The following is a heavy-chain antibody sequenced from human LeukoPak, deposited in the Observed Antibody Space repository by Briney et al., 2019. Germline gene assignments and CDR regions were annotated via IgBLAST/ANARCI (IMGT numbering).Heavy chain of an antibody. Sequence: GGSLRLSCAASGFTFDDYAMHWVRQAPGKGLEWVSLISGDGGSTYYADSVKGRFTISRDNSKDSLYLQMNSLRTEDTALYYCAKDTMDTAMVNPGMCDYWGQGTLVTVSS. CDR2: ISGDGGST. V-gene: IGHV3-43*02. J-gene: IGHJ4*02. D-gene: IGHD5-18*01. CDR1: GFTFDDYA. CDR3: AKDTMDTAMVNPGMCDY.